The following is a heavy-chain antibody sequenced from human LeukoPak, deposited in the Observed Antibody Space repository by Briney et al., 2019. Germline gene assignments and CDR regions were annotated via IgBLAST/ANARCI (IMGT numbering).Heavy chain of an antibody. CDR3: ARFEVAAAAFDY. J-gene: IGHJ4*02. D-gene: IGHD6-13*01. V-gene: IGHV4-39*07. Sequence: SETLSLTCTVSGGSISSSSYYWGWIRQPPGKGLEWIGSIYYSGSTNYNPSLKSRVTISVDTSKNQFSLKLSSVTAADTAVYYCARFEVAAAAFDYWGQGTLVTVSS. CDR2: IYYSGST. CDR1: GGSISSSSYY.